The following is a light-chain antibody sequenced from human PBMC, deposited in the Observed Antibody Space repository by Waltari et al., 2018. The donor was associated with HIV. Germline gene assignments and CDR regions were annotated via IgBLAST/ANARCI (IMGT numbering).Light chain of an antibody. J-gene: IGLJ3*02. CDR2: SNN. CDR1: SSNIGRNL. Sequence: QSVLPQPPSASGTPGQRVTISCSGSSSNIGRNLVNWYHQLPGTAPKLLIYSNNQRPSGVPYRFSGSKSGTSASLAISGLQSEDEADYYCAAWDDSLNGWVFGGGTKLTVL. CDR3: AAWDDSLNGWV. V-gene: IGLV1-44*01.